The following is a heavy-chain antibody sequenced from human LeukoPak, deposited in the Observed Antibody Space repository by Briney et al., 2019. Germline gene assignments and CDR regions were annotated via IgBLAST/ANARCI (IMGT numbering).Heavy chain of an antibody. D-gene: IGHD3-22*01. CDR2: IYTSGTT. CDR1: GGSISSYY. J-gene: IGHJ4*02. Sequence: SETLSLTCTVSGGSISSYYWSWIRQPAGKGLEWIGRIYTSGTTHYNPSLKSRVTISVDTSKNQFSLKLSSVTAADTAVYYCARQRRITMIVVVGTYYFDYWGQGTLVTVSS. CDR3: ARQRRITMIVVVGTYYFDY. V-gene: IGHV4-4*07.